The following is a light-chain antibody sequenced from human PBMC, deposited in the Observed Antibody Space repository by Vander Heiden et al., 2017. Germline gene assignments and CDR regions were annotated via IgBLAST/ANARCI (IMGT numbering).Light chain of an antibody. Sequence: WYQHHPGKAPRLMIYDVSNRPSGVSNRFSGSKSGNTDSLTISGLQAEDEADDYCSSYISPGARGFGGGTKLTVL. J-gene: IGLJ2*01. CDR3: SSYISPGARG. CDR2: DVS. V-gene: IGLV2-14*01.